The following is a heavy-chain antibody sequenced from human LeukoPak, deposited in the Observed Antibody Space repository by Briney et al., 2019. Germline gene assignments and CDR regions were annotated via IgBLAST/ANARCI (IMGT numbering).Heavy chain of an antibody. D-gene: IGHD2-2*01. CDR1: GYTFTGYY. J-gene: IGHJ4*02. CDR2: INPNSGGT. V-gene: IGHV1-2*02. CDR3: ARDSCSSTSCPIDY. Sequence: ASVKVSCKASGYTFTGYYMHWVRQAPGQGPEWMGWINPNSGGTNYAQKFQGRVTMTRDTSISTAYMELSSLRSDDTAVYYCARDSCSSTSCPIDYWGQGTLVTVSS.